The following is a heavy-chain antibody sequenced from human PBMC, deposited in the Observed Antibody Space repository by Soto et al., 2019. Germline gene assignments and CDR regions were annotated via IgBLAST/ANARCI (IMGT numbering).Heavy chain of an antibody. J-gene: IGHJ6*02. CDR3: ATPSIPARPKGGYYYADV. CDR2: IIPVSGAS. Sequence: QVQLVQSGNEVKETGSSVKVSCKASGDTSRHSAITWVRQAPGQGLEWVGGIIPVSGASSYVQRFQERVTIIADESTSTAYMELSSLTSDDTAVYYCATPSIPARPKGGYYYADVWGQGTTVTVSS. CDR1: GDTSRHSA. V-gene: IGHV1-69*01. D-gene: IGHD6-6*01.